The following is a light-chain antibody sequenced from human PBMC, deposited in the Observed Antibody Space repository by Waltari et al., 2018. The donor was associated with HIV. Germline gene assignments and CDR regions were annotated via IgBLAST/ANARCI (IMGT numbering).Light chain of an antibody. CDR1: TSDSGSYNR. V-gene: IGLV2-18*02. Sequence: QSTLTQPPSVSGSLGKSVTIACSGTTSDSGSYNRVPCSQQPPGPAPNLISYEVTNRPSGVAVRFSGSKSGNTASLTISGLQAEDEADYYCSSYTTSSTWVFGGGTQLTVL. CDR3: SSYTTSSTWV. J-gene: IGLJ3*02. CDR2: EVT.